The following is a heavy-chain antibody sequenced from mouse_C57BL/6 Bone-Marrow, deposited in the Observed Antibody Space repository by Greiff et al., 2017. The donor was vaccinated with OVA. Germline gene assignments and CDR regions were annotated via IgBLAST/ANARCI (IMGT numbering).Heavy chain of an antibody. CDR2: ISGGGGNT. CDR3: ARPPYYGSSWFAY. V-gene: IGHV5-9*01. Sequence: EVKLMESGGGLVKPGGSLKLSCAASGFTFSSYTMSWVRQTPEKRLEWVATISGGGGNTYYPDSVKGRFTISRDNAKNTLYLQMSSLRSEDTALYYCARPPYYGSSWFAYWGQGTLVTVSA. CDR1: GFTFSSYT. D-gene: IGHD1-1*01. J-gene: IGHJ3*01.